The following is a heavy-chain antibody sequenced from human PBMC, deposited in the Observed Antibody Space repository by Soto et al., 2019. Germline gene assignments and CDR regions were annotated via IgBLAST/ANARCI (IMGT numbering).Heavy chain of an antibody. CDR3: ARGLDFWSGCMDV. D-gene: IGHD3-3*01. V-gene: IGHV3-30-3*01. Sequence: GGALRLSCAASGFTFSRYAMHWVRQAPGKGLEWVAVISYDGSNKYYADSVKGRFTISRDNSKNTLYLQMNSLRAEDTAVYYCARGLDFWSGCMDVWGQGTTVTVSS. J-gene: IGHJ6*02. CDR2: ISYDGSNK. CDR1: GFTFSRYA.